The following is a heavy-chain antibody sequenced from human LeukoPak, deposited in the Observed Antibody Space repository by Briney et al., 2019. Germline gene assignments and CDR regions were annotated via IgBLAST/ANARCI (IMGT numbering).Heavy chain of an antibody. CDR1: GGSFSGYY. Sequence: SETLSLTCAVYGGSFSGYYWSWIRQPPGKGLEWIGEINHSGSTNYNPSLKSRVTISVDTSKNQFSLKLSSVTAADTAVYCCARTWRTVFSYYYGMDVWGQGTTVTVSS. D-gene: IGHD3-3*01. V-gene: IGHV4-34*01. CDR2: INHSGST. J-gene: IGHJ6*02. CDR3: ARTWRTVFSYYYGMDV.